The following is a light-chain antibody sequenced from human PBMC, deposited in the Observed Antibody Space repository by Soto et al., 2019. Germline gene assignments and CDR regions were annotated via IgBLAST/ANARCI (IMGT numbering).Light chain of an antibody. Sequence: EIVLTQSPVTLSLSPVERATLSCMASQSVSSYLAWYQQKPGQAPRLLIYDVSNRATGIPPRFSGSGSGTEFTLTISSLQSEDFAVYYCQQYNSWSPITFGQGTRLEIK. CDR2: DVS. V-gene: IGKV3-15*01. CDR1: QSVSSY. CDR3: QQYNSWSPIT. J-gene: IGKJ5*01.